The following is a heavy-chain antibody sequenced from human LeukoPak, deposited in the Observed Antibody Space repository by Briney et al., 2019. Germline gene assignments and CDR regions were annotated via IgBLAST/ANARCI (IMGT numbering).Heavy chain of an antibody. V-gene: IGHV1-8*01. CDR2: MNLIRGKT. Sequence: ALVKASCKASGSPSSTSDIIGVSQSAGQRLEWMGWMNLIRGKTGYRQELKGRVTMTTNTSISTAYMELSSLRSEDSAVYYWGRGYARDVWGQGTTVTVSS. CDR3: GRGYARDV. CDR1: GSPSSTSD. J-gene: IGHJ6*02.